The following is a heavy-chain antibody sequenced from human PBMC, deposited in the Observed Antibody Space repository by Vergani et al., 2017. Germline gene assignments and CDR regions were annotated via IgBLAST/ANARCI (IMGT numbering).Heavy chain of an antibody. D-gene: IGHD1-14*01. Sequence: QVQLVESGGGVVQPGRSLRLSCAASGFTFNQYGMHWVRQAPGKGLEWVAVTWYDGNNKHYADSVKGRFTISRDNSKSTMYLQMNSLRDEDTGVYYCARDLRLLYNRFDPWGQGTLVTGSS. CDR1: GFTFNQYG. V-gene: IGHV3-33*01. CDR2: TWYDGNNK. CDR3: ARDLRLLYNRFDP. J-gene: IGHJ5*02.